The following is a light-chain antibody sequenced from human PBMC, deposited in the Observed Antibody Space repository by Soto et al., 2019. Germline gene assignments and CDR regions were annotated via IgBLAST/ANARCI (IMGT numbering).Light chain of an antibody. V-gene: IGLV2-14*01. J-gene: IGLJ1*01. CDR3: NSQTSSGIRV. Sequence: QSALTQPPSASGSPGQSVTISCTGTSSDIGGYIYVSWYQHHPGKAPKLIIYEVSYRPSGVSNRFSGSKSGYTASLTISGLQAEDEADYYCNSQTSSGIRVFGTGTKVTVL. CDR2: EVS. CDR1: SSDIGGYIY.